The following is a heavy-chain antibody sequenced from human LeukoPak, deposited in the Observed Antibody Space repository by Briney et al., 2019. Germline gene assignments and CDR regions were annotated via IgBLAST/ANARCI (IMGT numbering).Heavy chain of an antibody. D-gene: IGHD3-16*01. Sequence: PGGSLRLSCAASGFTFSTYSMNWVRQAPGKGLEWISYISSSSSYIQYADSVKGRFTISRDNANNSLSPQMSSLRADDTAIYYCARAPTTGFWGTSYVDYFDHWGQGILVTVSS. CDR2: ISSSSSYI. CDR3: ARAPTTGFWGTSYVDYFDH. V-gene: IGHV3-21*01. CDR1: GFTFSTYS. J-gene: IGHJ4*02.